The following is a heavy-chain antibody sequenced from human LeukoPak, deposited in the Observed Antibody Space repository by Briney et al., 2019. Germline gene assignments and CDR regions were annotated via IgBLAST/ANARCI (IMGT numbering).Heavy chain of an antibody. V-gene: IGHV3-53*01. Sequence: GGSLRLSCAASGFSLSSKYMSWVRQPAGKGLEWVSVIYSGGTTFYADSVKGRFTISRDDSKNTLYLQMNSLRPDDTAVYYCTKLKGWYGDGYFDSWGPGTLVTVSS. CDR1: GFSLSSKY. CDR2: IYSGGTT. D-gene: IGHD6-19*01. J-gene: IGHJ4*02. CDR3: TKLKGWYGDGYFDS.